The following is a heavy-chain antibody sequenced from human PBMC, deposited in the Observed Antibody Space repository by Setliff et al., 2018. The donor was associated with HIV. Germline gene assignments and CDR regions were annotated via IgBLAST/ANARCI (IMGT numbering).Heavy chain of an antibody. J-gene: IGHJ4*01. D-gene: IGHD2-15*01. CDR2: MMPSSGNT. Sequence: ASVKVSCKASGYTFTSYDINWVRQATGQGLEWMGWMMPSSGNTGYAQKFQGRVSMTRNTSISTAYMELSSLRSEDTAVYYCARVGSYWTQFDYWGQGTLVTVSS. V-gene: IGHV1-8*02. CDR3: ARVGSYWTQFDY. CDR1: GYTFTSYD.